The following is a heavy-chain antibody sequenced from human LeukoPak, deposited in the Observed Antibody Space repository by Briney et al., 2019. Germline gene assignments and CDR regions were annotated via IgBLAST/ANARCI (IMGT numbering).Heavy chain of an antibody. CDR1: GFTFDDYG. CDR3: ARAPLWFGELFSLYYFDY. CDR2: IKQDGSEK. V-gene: IGHV3-7*01. Sequence: GGSLRLSCAASGFTFDDYGMSWVRQAPGKGLEWVANIKQDGSEKYYVDSVKGRFTISRDNAKNSLYLQMNSLRAEDTAVYYCARAPLWFGELFSLYYFDYWGQGTLVTVSS. D-gene: IGHD3-10*01. J-gene: IGHJ4*02.